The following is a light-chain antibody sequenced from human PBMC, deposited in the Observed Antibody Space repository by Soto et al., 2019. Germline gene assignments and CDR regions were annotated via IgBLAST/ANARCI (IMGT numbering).Light chain of an antibody. V-gene: IGKV3-20*01. CDR2: GAS. Sequence: EIVLTQSPGTLSLSPGERATLSCRASQSVSSSYLAWYQHKPGQAPRQLIYGASSRATGIPDRFSGSGSGTDFTITITRLEPEDFAVYYCQHYRTSFGGGTRVEIK. J-gene: IGKJ4*01. CDR3: QHYRTS. CDR1: QSVSSSY.